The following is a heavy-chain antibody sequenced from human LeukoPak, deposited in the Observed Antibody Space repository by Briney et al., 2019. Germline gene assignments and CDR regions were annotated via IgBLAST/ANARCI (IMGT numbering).Heavy chain of an antibody. CDR2: ISDNGGGT. Sequence: GGSLRLSCAASGFIFSRYAMSWVRQAPGKGLEWVSDISDNGGGTLYADSVKGRFTVSRDNSKNTLYMQMNSLRGGDTAVYYCAKKLGSSPGDFFDYWGQGTLVTVSS. CDR1: GFIFSRYA. V-gene: IGHV3-23*01. J-gene: IGHJ4*02. CDR3: AKKLGSSPGDFFDY. D-gene: IGHD6-6*01.